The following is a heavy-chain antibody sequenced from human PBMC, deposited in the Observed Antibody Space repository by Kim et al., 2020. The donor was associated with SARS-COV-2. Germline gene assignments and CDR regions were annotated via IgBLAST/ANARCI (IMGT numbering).Heavy chain of an antibody. Sequence: SETLSLTCAVYGGSFSGYYWSWIRQPPGKGLEWIGEINHSGSTNYNPSLKSRVTISVDTSKNQFSLKLSSVTAADTAVSYCASGPMVRGVFDYWGQGTLV. D-gene: IGHD3-10*01. CDR3: ASGPMVRGVFDY. CDR2: INHSGST. J-gene: IGHJ4*02. CDR1: GGSFSGYY. V-gene: IGHV4-34*01.